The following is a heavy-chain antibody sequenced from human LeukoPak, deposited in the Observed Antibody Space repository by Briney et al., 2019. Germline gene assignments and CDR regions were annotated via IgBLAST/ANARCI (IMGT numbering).Heavy chain of an antibody. V-gene: IGHV3-23*01. CDR2: ISGSGAST. Sequence: GGSLRLSCAASGFTFRSYAMSWVRQAPGKGLEWVSSISGSGASTYYADSVKGRFTISRDNSKNTLYLQMNSLRAEDTAVYYCAETPSGVLVIVVVDSWGQGTLITVSS. J-gene: IGHJ5*02. CDR1: GFTFRSYA. D-gene: IGHD3-22*01. CDR3: AETPSGVLVIVVVDS.